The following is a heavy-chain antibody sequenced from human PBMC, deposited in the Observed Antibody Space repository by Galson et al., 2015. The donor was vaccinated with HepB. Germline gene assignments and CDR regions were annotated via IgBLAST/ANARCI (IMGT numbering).Heavy chain of an antibody. CDR3: ARYRGIRPDIVVVPAARDYYYYYMDV. V-gene: IGHV5-10-1*01. Sequence: QSGAEVKKPGESLRISCKGSGYSFPSYWISWVRQMPGKGLEWMGRIDPSDSYTNYSPSFQGHVTISADKSISTAYLQWSSLKASDTAMYYCARYRGIRPDIVVVPAARDYYYYYMDVWGKGTTVTVSS. J-gene: IGHJ6*03. D-gene: IGHD2-2*01. CDR2: IDPSDSYT. CDR1: GYSFPSYW.